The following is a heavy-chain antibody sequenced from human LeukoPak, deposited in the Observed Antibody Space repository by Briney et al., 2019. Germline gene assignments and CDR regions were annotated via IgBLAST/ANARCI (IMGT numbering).Heavy chain of an antibody. Sequence: GGSLRLSCAASGFTFSSYWMHWVRQAPGKGLVWVSRINTDGSTTSYADSVKGRFTISRDNSKNTLYLQMNSLRAEDTAVYYCAKGGSYYYYHYMDVWGKGTTVTVSS. V-gene: IGHV3-74*01. CDR3: AKGGSYYYYHYMDV. J-gene: IGHJ6*03. CDR1: GFTFSSYW. D-gene: IGHD3-16*01. CDR2: INTDGSTT.